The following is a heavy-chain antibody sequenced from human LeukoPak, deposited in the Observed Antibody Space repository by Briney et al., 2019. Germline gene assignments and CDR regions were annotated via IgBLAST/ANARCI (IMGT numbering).Heavy chain of an antibody. J-gene: IGHJ5*02. CDR1: GFTFSSYA. Sequence: GGSPRLSCAASGFTFSSYAMHWVRQAPGKGLEYVSAISSNGGSTYYANSVKGRFTISRDNSKNTLYLQMGSLRAEDMAVYYCARGVNYYDSSGYYLNWFDPWGQGTLVTVSS. V-gene: IGHV3-64*01. D-gene: IGHD3-22*01. CDR3: ARGVNYYDSSGYYLNWFDP. CDR2: ISSNGGST.